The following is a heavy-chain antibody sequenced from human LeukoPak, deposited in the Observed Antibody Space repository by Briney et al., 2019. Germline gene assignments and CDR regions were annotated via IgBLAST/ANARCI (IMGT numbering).Heavy chain of an antibody. V-gene: IGHV3-23*01. CDR2: ISGSGASK. Sequence: GGSLRLSCAASGFTFSSYGMSWVRQAPGKGLECVSGISGSGASKDYAGSVKGRFTISRDNAKNTLYLQMSSLRAEDTAVYYCAKGSREWELLDAFDFWGQGTKVAVSS. CDR3: AKGSREWELLDAFDF. J-gene: IGHJ3*01. CDR1: GFTFSSYG. D-gene: IGHD1-26*01.